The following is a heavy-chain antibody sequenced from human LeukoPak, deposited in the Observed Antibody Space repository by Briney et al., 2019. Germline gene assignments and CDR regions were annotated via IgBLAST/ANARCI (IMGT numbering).Heavy chain of an antibody. CDR3: AKDAHPGYSSGWYVRYFDY. CDR1: GFTFSSYA. J-gene: IGHJ4*02. V-gene: IGHV3-23*01. D-gene: IGHD6-19*01. CDR2: ISGSGGST. Sequence: TGGSLRLSCAASGFTFSSYAMSWVRQAPGKGLEWVSAISGSGGSTYYADSVKGRFTISRDNSENTLYLQMNSLRAEDTAVYYCAKDAHPGYSSGWYVRYFDYWGQGTLVTVSS.